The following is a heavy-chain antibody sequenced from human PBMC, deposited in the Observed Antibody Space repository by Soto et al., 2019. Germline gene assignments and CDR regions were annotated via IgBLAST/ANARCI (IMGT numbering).Heavy chain of an antibody. CDR3: ARVGNLYYFDY. CDR2: IYHSGST. V-gene: IGHV4-4*02. Sequence: PSETLSLTCAVSGASIGRSNLWSCVRQSPGKGLEWIGEIYHSGSTSYNPSLKSRVTISVDKSQNHFSLKLTSVTAADTAVYYCARVGNLYYFDYWGQGALVTVYS. CDR1: GASIGRSNL. J-gene: IGHJ4*02.